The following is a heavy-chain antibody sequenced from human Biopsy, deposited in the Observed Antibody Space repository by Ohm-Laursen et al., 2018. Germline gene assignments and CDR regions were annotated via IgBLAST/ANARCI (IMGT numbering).Heavy chain of an antibody. CDR2: ASYSGYT. CDR1: DDSIRNFY. V-gene: IGHV4-59*08. CDR3: ARLGNFWNAEDGLDL. J-gene: IGHJ3*01. Sequence: TLSLTCTVSDDSIRNFYWAWIRQPPGQGLEWIGHASYSGYTNYNPSLKSRVTISVDTSKNHFSLNLRSVTAADTAVYSCARLGNFWNAEDGLDLWDLGTMVTVSS. D-gene: IGHD3-3*01.